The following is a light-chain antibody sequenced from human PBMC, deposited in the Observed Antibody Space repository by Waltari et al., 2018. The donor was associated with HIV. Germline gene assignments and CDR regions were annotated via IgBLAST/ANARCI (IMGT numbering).Light chain of an antibody. CDR1: SATIGNHY. V-gene: IGLV1-47*01. CDR3: AAWDDGLSGVV. Sequence: QSVLTQPPSASGTPGQRVTISCSGSSATIGNHYVYWYQQLPEPAPNLLIYRNHQRPSWVPPRFSGSKSGTSAALAVSGLLSEDEGDYYCAAWDDGLSGVVFGGGTKLTVL. J-gene: IGLJ2*01. CDR2: RNH.